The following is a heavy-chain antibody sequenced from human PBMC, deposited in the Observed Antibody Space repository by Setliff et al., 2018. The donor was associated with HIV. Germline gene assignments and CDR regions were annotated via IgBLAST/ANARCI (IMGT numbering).Heavy chain of an antibody. CDR2: INHSGST. CDR1: GYSLSSGHY. CDR3: ARDAPTVYANGRFDP. J-gene: IGHJ5*02. D-gene: IGHD2-8*01. V-gene: IGHV4-38-2*02. Sequence: PSETLSLTCSVSGYSLSSGHYWSWIRQSPAKGLEWIGEINHSGSTKYNPSLKSRVTISIDTSKNQFSLKLSSVTAADTAVYYCARDAPTVYANGRFDPWGQGTLVTVSS.